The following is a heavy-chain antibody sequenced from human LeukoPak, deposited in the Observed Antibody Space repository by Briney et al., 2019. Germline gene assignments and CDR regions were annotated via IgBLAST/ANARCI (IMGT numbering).Heavy chain of an antibody. Sequence: GGSLRLSCAASGFTFSSYSMNWVRQAPGKGLEWVSYISSSSSTIYYADSVKGRFTISRDNAKNSLYLQMNSLGDEDTAVYYCARVEDCSSTSCYRFVYYYYGMDVWGQGTTVTVSS. D-gene: IGHD2-2*01. CDR1: GFTFSSYS. V-gene: IGHV3-48*02. J-gene: IGHJ6*02. CDR3: ARVEDCSSTSCYRFVYYYYGMDV. CDR2: ISSSSSTI.